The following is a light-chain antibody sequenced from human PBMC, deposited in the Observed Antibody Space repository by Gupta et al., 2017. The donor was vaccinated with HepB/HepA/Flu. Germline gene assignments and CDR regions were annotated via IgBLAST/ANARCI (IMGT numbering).Light chain of an antibody. V-gene: IGKV1-39*01. Sequence: DIQMTQSPSSLSASVGDRVTITCRASQSISSYLNWYQQKPGKAPKLLIYAASSLHSGVPSRFSGSCSGTDFTLTISSLQPEDFATYYCQQSYSTPLTFGGGTKVEIK. CDR3: QQSYSTPLT. J-gene: IGKJ4*01. CDR1: QSISSY. CDR2: AAS.